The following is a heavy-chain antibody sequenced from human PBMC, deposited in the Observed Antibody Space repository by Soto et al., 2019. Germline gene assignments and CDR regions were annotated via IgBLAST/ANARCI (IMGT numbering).Heavy chain of an antibody. CDR2: ISGSGGSR. CDR3: VKAPPGICV. D-gene: IGHD3-3*01. J-gene: IGHJ6*02. Sequence: GSLRLSCAASEVTFSSYPMTWVRQAPGKGLEWVSSISGSGGSRYYADSVKGRFTISRDNSKNTLYLQMNSLRAEDTAVYYCVKAPPGICVWGQGTTVPVSS. CDR1: EVTFSSYP. V-gene: IGHV3-23*01.